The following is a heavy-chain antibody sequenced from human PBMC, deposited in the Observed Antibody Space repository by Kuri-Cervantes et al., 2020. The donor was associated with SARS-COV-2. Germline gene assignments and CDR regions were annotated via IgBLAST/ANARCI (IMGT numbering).Heavy chain of an antibody. CDR3: ASSRANMITFGGVIDNFDH. D-gene: IGHD3-16*02. CDR2: IYTSGST. V-gene: IGHV4-61*02. J-gene: IGHJ4*02. CDR1: GGSISSGSYY. Sequence: SCTVSGGSISSGSYYWSWIRQPAGKGLEWIGRIYTSGSTNYNPSLKSRVTISVDTSKNQFSLKLSSVTAADTAVYYCASSRANMITFGGVIDNFDHWGQGTLVTVSS.